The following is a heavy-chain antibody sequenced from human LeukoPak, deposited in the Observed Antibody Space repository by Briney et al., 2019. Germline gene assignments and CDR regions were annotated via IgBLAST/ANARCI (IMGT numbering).Heavy chain of an antibody. Sequence: PGRSLRLSCAASGFTISNYGMHWVRQAPGKGLEWVAVVSYDGSNKYYADSVKGRFTISRDNPKNTLYLQMNSLRAEDTAVYYCAKGVAVAGGLYYFGYWGQGTLVTVSS. CDR2: VSYDGSNK. V-gene: IGHV3-30*04. CDR3: AKGVAVAGGLYYFGY. CDR1: GFTISNYG. D-gene: IGHD6-19*01. J-gene: IGHJ4*02.